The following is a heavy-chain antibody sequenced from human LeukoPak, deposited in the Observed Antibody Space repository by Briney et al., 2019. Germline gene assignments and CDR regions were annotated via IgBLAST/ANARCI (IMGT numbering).Heavy chain of an antibody. CDR3: AREFRGGVVGALYYFDY. CDR1: GYTFTSYG. CDR2: ISAYNGNT. D-gene: IGHD1-26*01. J-gene: IGHJ4*02. V-gene: IGHV1-18*01. Sequence: ASVKVFCKASGYTFTSYGISWVRQAPGQGLEWMGWISAYNGNTNYAQKLQGRVTMTTDTSTSTAYMELRSLRSDDTAVYYCAREFRGGVVGALYYFDYWGQGTLVTVSS.